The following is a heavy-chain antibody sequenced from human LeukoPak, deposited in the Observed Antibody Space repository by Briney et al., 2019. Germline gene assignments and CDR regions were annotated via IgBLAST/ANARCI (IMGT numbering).Heavy chain of an antibody. V-gene: IGHV3-43*01. D-gene: IGHD3-10*01. J-gene: IGHJ6*03. Sequence: PGGSLRLSCAASGFTFDDYTMHWVRQAPGKGLEWVSLISWDGGSTYFADSVKGRFTISRDNSKNSLYLQMNSLRAEDTALYYCVKGSASGNYYYSYYMDVWGKGTTVTVSS. CDR2: ISWDGGST. CDR3: VKGSASGNYYYSYYMDV. CDR1: GFTFDDYT.